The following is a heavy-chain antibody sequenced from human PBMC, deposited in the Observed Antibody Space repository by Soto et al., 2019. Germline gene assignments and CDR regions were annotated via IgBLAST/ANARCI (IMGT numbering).Heavy chain of an antibody. Sequence: EVQLVESGGGLVQPGGSLRLSCAASGFTFSSYSMNWVRQAPGKGLEWVSYISSSSSTIYYADSVKGRFTISRYNAENSRYLQMNSLRAVDTGVYYCAREYCSSTSCLNWVDPWGQGTLVTVSS. CDR2: ISSSSSTI. CDR3: AREYCSSTSCLNWVDP. D-gene: IGHD2-2*01. V-gene: IGHV3-48*01. CDR1: GFTFSSYS. J-gene: IGHJ5*02.